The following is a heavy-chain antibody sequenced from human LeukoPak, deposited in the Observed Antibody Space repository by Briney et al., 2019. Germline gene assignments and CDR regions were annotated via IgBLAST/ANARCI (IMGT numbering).Heavy chain of an antibody. CDR1: GGSFSGYY. CDR2: INHSGST. D-gene: IGHD3/OR15-3a*01. CDR3: AREGPRGLGGSQI. V-gene: IGHV4-34*01. J-gene: IGHJ6*02. Sequence: SETLSLTCAVYGGSFSGYYWSWTRQPPGKGLEWIGEINHSGSTNYNPSLKSRVTISVDTSKNQFSLKLSSVTAADTAVYYCAREGPRGLGGSQIWGQGTTVTVSS.